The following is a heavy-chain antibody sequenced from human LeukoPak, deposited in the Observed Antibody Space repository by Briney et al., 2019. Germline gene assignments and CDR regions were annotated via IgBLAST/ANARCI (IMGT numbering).Heavy chain of an antibody. CDR3: ARRRVSGWYDYYYYMDV. D-gene: IGHD6-19*01. Sequence: SETLSLTFTVSGGSISSSSYYWGWIRQPPGKGLEWIGSIYYSGSTYYSPSLKSRVTISIDTSKNQFSLKLSSVTAADTAVYYCARRRVSGWYDYYYYMDVWGKGTTVTVSS. CDR2: IYYSGST. V-gene: IGHV4-39*07. CDR1: GGSISSSSYY. J-gene: IGHJ6*03.